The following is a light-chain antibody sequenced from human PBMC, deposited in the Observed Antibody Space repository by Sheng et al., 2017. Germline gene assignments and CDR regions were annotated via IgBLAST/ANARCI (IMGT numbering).Light chain of an antibody. V-gene: IGLV3-10*01. Sequence: SYELTQPPSVSVSPGQTARITCSGDALPTKYPYWFQQKSGQAPRLVIYDDTKRPSEIPERFSGSSSGTMATLTISGAQVDDEADYYCYSPDTSGFQGVFGAGTKVSVL. CDR3: YSPDTSGFQGV. CDR1: ALPTKY. J-gene: IGLJ1*01. CDR2: DDT.